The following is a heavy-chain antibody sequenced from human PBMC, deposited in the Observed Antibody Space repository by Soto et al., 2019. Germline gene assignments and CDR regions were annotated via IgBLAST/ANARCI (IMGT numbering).Heavy chain of an antibody. V-gene: IGHV3-23*01. CDR3: APHVSCSGGSCQYDAFAI. Sequence: EVQVLESGGGLVQPGGSLRLSCEGSGFTVRSDAMTWIRQAPGKGPEWVSTVTADGGTYYADSVKGRFAMSRDTSENTLNLQMNSLRAEDTAAYYCAPHVSCSGGSCQYDAFAIRGQGTMVTVSS. D-gene: IGHD2-15*01. CDR1: GFTVRSDA. CDR2: VTADGGT. J-gene: IGHJ3*02.